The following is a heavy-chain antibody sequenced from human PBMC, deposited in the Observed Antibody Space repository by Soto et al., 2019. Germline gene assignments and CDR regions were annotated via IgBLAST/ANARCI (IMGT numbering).Heavy chain of an antibody. CDR2: ISAYNGNT. CDR1: GYTFTSYG. Sequence: ASVKVSCKASGYTFTSYGISWVQQAPGQGLEWMGWISAYNGNTNYAQKLQGRVTMTRDTSITTTYMELNSLTSDDTAVYYCARVAGHKNARFDTWGQGALVTVSS. D-gene: IGHD1-1*01. V-gene: IGHV1-18*01. J-gene: IGHJ4*02. CDR3: ARVAGHKNARFDT.